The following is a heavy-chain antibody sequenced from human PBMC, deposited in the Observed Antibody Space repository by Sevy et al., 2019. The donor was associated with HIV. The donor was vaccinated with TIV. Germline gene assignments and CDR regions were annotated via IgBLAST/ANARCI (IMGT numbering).Heavy chain of an antibody. CDR3: ADVQGFGIDP. Sequence: ASVKVSCKASGGTFSSYAISWVRQAPGQGLEWMGGIIPMFGTANYALKFQGRVTITADKSTSTAYMELSSLRSEDTAVYYCADVQGFGIDPWGQGTLVTVSS. D-gene: IGHD3-10*01. J-gene: IGHJ5*02. CDR1: GGTFSSYA. V-gene: IGHV1-69*06. CDR2: IIPMFGTA.